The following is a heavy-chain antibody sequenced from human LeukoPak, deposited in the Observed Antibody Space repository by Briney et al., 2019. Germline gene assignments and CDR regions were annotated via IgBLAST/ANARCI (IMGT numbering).Heavy chain of an antibody. Sequence: PGGSLRLSCAASGFTLSSYAMSWVRQAPGKGLEWVSSISASGGSTNYADSVKGRFTISRDYSKNTVYLQMNSLRAEDTAVYYCAKVMKGSERLTMVRGVIIKTAGLYYMDVWGKGTTVTVSS. D-gene: IGHD3-10*01. CDR2: ISASGGST. J-gene: IGHJ6*03. CDR1: GFTLSSYA. V-gene: IGHV3-23*01. CDR3: AKVMKGSERLTMVRGVIIKTAGLYYMDV.